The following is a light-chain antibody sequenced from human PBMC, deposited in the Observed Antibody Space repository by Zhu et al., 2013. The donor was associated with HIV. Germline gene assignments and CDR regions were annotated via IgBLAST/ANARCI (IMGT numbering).Light chain of an antibody. V-gene: IGKV1-13*02. CDR2: DAT. CDR1: QGISSG. Sequence: AIHLTQSPSSLSASVGDRVTITCRASQGISSGLAWYQQKPGIAPNLLIYDATSLQSGVPSRFSGSGFGTEFTLTISSLQPDDFATYYCQQYNTYWTFGQGTKVEVK. J-gene: IGKJ1*01. CDR3: QQYNTYWT.